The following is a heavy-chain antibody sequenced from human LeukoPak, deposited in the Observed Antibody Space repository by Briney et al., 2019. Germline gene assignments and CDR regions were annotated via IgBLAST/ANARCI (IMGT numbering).Heavy chain of an antibody. CDR3: ARRDYDSSGKLDY. CDR1: GYTFTGYY. D-gene: IGHD3-22*01. CDR2: INPNSGGT. Sequence: ASVKVSCKASGYTFTGYYMHWVRQAPGQGLEWMGRINPNSGGTNYAQKFQGRVTMTRDTSISTAYMELSRLRSDDTAVYYCARRDYDSSGKLDYWGQGTLVTVSS. J-gene: IGHJ4*02. V-gene: IGHV1-2*06.